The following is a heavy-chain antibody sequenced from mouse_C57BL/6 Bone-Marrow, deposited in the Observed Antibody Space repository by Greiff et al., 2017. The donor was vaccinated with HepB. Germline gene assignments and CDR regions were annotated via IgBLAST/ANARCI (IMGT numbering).Heavy chain of an antibody. J-gene: IGHJ2*01. V-gene: IGHV14-4*01. CDR1: GFNIKDDY. CDR3: TTRCYDGYPL. Sequence: VHVKQSGAELVRPGASVKLSCTASGFNIKDDYMHWVKQRPEQGLEWIGWIDPENGDTEYASKFQGKATITADTSSNTAYLQLSSLTSEDTAVYYCTTRCYDGYPLGGQGTTLTVSS. D-gene: IGHD2-3*01. CDR2: IDPENGDT.